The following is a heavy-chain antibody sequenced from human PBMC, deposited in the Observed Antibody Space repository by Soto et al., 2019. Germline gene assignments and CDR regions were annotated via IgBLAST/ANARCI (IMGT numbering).Heavy chain of an antibody. Sequence: QVQLVESGGGVVQPGRSLRLPCAASGFIFSNYGMHWVRQAPGKGLEWVAVIWYDGSDQYYADSVKGRFTISRDNSNNTLYLQMNSLRVEDTAVYYCARRGSGTYSVDFWGQGTLVTVSS. CDR3: ARRGSGTYSVDF. V-gene: IGHV3-33*01. J-gene: IGHJ4*02. CDR1: GFIFSNYG. CDR2: IWYDGSDQ. D-gene: IGHD3-10*01.